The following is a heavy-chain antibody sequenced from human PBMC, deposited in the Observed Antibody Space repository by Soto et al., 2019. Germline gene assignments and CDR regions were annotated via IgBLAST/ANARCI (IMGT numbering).Heavy chain of an antibody. CDR2: ISSGSGII. D-gene: IGHD1-26*01. V-gene: IGHV3-48*01. CDR1: GFTFSSYA. J-gene: IGHJ5*02. CDR3: ARVGSNSWFDP. Sequence: EVQLVESEGRLVQPGGSLRLSCAASGFTFSSYAMNWVRQAPGKGLEWVSYISSGSGIIYYADSVKGRFTISRDNAKNSLYLHMNSLRAEDTAVYYCARVGSNSWFDPWGQGTLVTVSS.